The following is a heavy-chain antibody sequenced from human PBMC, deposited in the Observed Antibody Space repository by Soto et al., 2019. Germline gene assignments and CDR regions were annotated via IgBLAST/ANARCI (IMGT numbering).Heavy chain of an antibody. CDR3: TSPGGFDWLLLSLY. V-gene: IGHV3-49*03. J-gene: IGHJ4*02. CDR1: GFTFGDYA. CDR2: IRSKAYGGTT. Sequence: GGSLRLSCTASGFTFGDYAMSWFRQAPGKGLEWVGFIRSKAYGGTTEYAASVKGRFTISRDDSKSIAYLQMNSLKTEDTAVYYCTSPGGFDWLLLSLYWGQGTLVTVSS. D-gene: IGHD3-9*01.